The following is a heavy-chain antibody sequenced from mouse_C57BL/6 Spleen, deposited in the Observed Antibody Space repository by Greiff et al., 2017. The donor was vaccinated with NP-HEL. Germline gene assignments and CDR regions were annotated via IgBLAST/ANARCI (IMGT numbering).Heavy chain of an antibody. CDR3: VRRNMDY. J-gene: IGHJ4*01. V-gene: IGHV10-1*01. CDR2: IRSKSNNYAT. CDR1: GFSFNTYA. Sequence: EVKLVESGGGLVQPKGSLQLSCAASGFSFNTYAMNWVRQAPGKGLEWVARIRSKSNNYATYYADSVKDRFTISRDDSESMLYLQMNNLKTEDTAMYYCVRRNMDYWGQGTSVTVSS.